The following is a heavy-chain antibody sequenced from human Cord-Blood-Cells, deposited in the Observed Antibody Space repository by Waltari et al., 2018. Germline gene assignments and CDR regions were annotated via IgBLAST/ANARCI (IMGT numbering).Heavy chain of an antibody. CDR3: ARNYCSSTSCDAFDI. CDR1: VGSISISSYY. Sequence: QLQLQESGPGLVKPSETLSLTCTVSVGSISISSYYWGWIRQPPGKGLEWIGSIYYSGSTYYNPSLKSRVTISVDTSKNQFSLKLSSVTAADTAVYYCARNYCSSTSCDAFDIWGQGTMVTVSS. D-gene: IGHD2-2*01. J-gene: IGHJ3*02. CDR2: IYYSGST. V-gene: IGHV4-39*01.